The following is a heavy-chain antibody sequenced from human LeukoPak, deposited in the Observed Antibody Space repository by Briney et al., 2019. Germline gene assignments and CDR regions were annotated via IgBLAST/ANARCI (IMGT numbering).Heavy chain of an antibody. CDR2: ISGSGGST. Sequence: PGGSLRLSCAASGFTFSSYAMSWVRQAPGKGLEWVSAISGSGGSTYYADSVKGRFTISRDNSKNTLYLQMNSLRAEDTAVYYCAKSYTLRFLEWPLDYWGQGTLVTVSS. J-gene: IGHJ4*02. CDR3: AKSYTLRFLEWPLDY. D-gene: IGHD3-3*01. V-gene: IGHV3-23*01. CDR1: GFTFSSYA.